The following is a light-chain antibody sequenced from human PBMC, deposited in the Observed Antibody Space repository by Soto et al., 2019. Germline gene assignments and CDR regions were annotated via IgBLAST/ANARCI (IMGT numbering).Light chain of an antibody. V-gene: IGKV1-5*03. CDR2: NAS. Sequence: DIQMTQSPSTLPASVGDRVTITCRASQTIGNWLAWYQQKPGKVPKLLIYNASTLESGAPSRFSGSGSGTEFTLTISSLQPDDFAPYYCQKYNSVPLTFGGGTKVHIK. CDR1: QTIGNW. CDR3: QKYNSVPLT. J-gene: IGKJ4*01.